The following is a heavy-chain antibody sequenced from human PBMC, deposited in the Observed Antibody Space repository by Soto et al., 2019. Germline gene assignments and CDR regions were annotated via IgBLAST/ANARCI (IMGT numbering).Heavy chain of an antibody. V-gene: IGHV4-4*02. CDR1: GGSISSSNW. CDR3: ASPSPAGDFWSGYFYY. Sequence: PSETLSLTCAVSGGSISSSNWWSWVRQPPGKGLEWIGEIYHSGSTNYNPSLKSRVTISVDKSKNQFSLKLSSVTAADTAVYYCASPSPAGDFWSGYFYYWGQGTLVTVSS. J-gene: IGHJ4*02. D-gene: IGHD3-3*01. CDR2: IYHSGST.